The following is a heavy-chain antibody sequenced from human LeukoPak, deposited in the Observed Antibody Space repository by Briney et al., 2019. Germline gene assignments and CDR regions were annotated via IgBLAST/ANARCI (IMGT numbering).Heavy chain of an antibody. CDR1: GGSISSSSYY. J-gene: IGHJ4*02. D-gene: IGHD5-24*01. CDR3: ARAPVAGLATIAGHFDY. CDR2: IYYSGST. Sequence: SETLSLTCTVSGGSISSSSYYWGWIRQPPGKGLEWIGSIYYSGSTYYNPSLKSRVTISVDTSKNQFSLKLSSVTAADTAVYYCARAPVAGLATIAGHFDYWGQGTLVTVSS. V-gene: IGHV4-39*07.